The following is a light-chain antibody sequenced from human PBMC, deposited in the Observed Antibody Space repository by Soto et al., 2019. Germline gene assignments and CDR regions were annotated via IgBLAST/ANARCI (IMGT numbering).Light chain of an antibody. J-gene: IGLJ3*02. CDR1: SRDVGTYYY. CDR3: SSYTTSTTLV. CDR2: DVR. V-gene: IGLV2-14*03. Sequence: QSVLTKPASVSGSPGQSITISSTGTSRDVGTYYYVSWYQHHPGKAPKLIIYDVRDRPSGVANRFSGSNSGNTASLTISGLQEEDEADYYCSSYTTSTTLVFGGGTKLTVL.